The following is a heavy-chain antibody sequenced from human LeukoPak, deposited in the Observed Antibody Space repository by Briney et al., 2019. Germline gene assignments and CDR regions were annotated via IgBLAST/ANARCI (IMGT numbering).Heavy chain of an antibody. V-gene: IGHV1-2*02. D-gene: IGHD4-17*01. Sequence: ASVKASCKASGYTFTGYYMHWVRQAPGQGLEWMGWINPNSGGTNYAQKFQGRVTMTRDTSISTAYMELSRLRSDDTAVYYCARRGIGGTNDYGDYRFGYWGQGTLVTVSS. J-gene: IGHJ4*02. CDR3: ARRGIGGTNDYGDYRFGY. CDR1: GYTFTGYY. CDR2: INPNSGGT.